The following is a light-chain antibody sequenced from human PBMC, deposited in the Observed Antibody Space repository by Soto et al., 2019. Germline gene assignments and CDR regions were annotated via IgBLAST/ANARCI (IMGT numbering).Light chain of an antibody. J-gene: IGKJ3*01. V-gene: IGKV3-15*01. Sequence: EILMTQSPATLSVSPGERATLSCRASQSLSRNLAWYQQKPGQSPRLLIYGASTRASGIPARFSGSGSGTEFTLTISSLQYEDFALYYCQHSNDWPPAFTFGPGTKVDL. CDR2: GAS. CDR1: QSLSRN. CDR3: QHSNDWPPAFT.